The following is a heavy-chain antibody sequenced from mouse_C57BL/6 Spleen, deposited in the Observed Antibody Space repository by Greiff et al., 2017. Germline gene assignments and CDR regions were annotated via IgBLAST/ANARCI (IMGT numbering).Heavy chain of an antibody. CDR3: AKPPYYYGSSYGFDY. CDR1: GYTFTDYN. Sequence: EVKLMESGPELVKPGASVKMSCKASGYTFTDYNMHWVQQSHGKSLEWIGYINPNNGGTSYNQKFKGKATLTVNKSSSTAYMELRSLTSEDSAVYYCAKPPYYYGSSYGFDYWGQGTTLTVSS. J-gene: IGHJ2*01. D-gene: IGHD1-1*01. V-gene: IGHV1-22*01. CDR2: INPNNGGT.